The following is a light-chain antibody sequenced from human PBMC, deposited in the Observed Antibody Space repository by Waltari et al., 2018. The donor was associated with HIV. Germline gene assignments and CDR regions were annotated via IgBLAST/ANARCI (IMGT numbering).Light chain of an antibody. CDR3: QQSYSTPLT. CDR1: QSLLNSNGFNY. J-gene: IGKJ4*01. CDR2: AAS. V-gene: IGKV2-28*01. Sequence: DIVMTQSPLSLPVTPGEPASISCRSSQSLLNSNGFNYLDWYLQKPGQSPQLLIYAASSLQSGVPSRFSGSGSGTDFTLTISSLQPEDFATYYCQQSYSTPLTFGGGTKVEIK.